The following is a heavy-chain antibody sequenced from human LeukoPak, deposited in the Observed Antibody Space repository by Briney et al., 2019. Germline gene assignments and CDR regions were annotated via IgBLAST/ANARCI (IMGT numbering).Heavy chain of an antibody. CDR3: AAEGRPTVVTFRKGAVDL. V-gene: IGHV1-58*01. CDR1: GFTXTSSA. CDR2: IVVGSGNT. D-gene: IGHD4-23*01. J-gene: IGHJ3*01. Sequence: SVKVSCKASGFTXTSSAVQWVRQARGQRLEWIGWIVVGSGNTNYAQKFQERVTITRDMSTSTVYMELSSLRSEDTAVYYCAAEGRPTVVTFRKGAVDLWGQGTMVTVSS.